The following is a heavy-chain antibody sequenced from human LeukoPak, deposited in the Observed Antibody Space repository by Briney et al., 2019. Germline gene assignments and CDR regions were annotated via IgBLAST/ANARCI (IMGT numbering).Heavy chain of an antibody. V-gene: IGHV4-39*07. CDR1: GGSISSSSYY. CDR2: INHSGST. CDR3: AGGFAVAGPRGFFDY. J-gene: IGHJ4*02. D-gene: IGHD6-19*01. Sequence: SETLSLTCTVSGGSISSSSYYWGWIRQPPGKGLEWIGEINHSGSTNYNPSLKSRVTISVDTSKNQFSLKLSSVTAADTAVYYCAGGFAVAGPRGFFDYWGQGTLVTVSS.